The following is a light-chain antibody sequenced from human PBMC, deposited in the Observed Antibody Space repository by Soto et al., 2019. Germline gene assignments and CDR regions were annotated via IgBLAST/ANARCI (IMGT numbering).Light chain of an antibody. CDR3: SSYRVNSTYV. J-gene: IGLJ1*01. CDR1: SSDVGSYNR. V-gene: IGLV2-18*02. CDR2: EVT. Sequence: QSALTQPPSVSGSPGQSVTISCTGTSSDVGSYNRVSWYQQSPGTAPKLMVYEVTNRPSGVPDRFSGSKSGNTASLTISGLQAEDEADYYCSSYRVNSTYVFGTGTKLTVL.